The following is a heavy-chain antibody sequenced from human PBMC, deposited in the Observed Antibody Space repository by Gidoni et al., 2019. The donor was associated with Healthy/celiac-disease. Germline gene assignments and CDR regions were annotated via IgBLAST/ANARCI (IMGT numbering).Heavy chain of an antibody. V-gene: IGHV4-34*01. D-gene: IGHD2-15*01. CDR3: ARDELVVVAATSYNWFDP. CDR1: GGSFSGHD. CDR2: INHSGST. J-gene: IGHJ5*02. Sequence: QVQLQQWGAGLLKPAETLSLPCAVYGGSFSGHDWSWIRQPPGKGLEWIGEINHSGSTNYNPSLKSRVTISVDTSKNQFSLKLSSVTAADTAVYYCARDELVVVAATSYNWFDPWGQGTLVTVSS.